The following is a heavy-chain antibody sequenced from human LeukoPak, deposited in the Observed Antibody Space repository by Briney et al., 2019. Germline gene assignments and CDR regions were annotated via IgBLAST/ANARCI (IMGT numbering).Heavy chain of an antibody. V-gene: IGHV3-21*01. Sequence: GGSLRLSCAASGFTFSSYSMNWVRQAPGKGLEWVSSISSSSSHIYYADSVKGRFTISRDNAKNSLYLQMNSLRAEDTAVYYCASSYGDYCNWFDPWGQGTLVTVSS. CDR1: GFTFSSYS. CDR3: ASSYGDYCNWFDP. J-gene: IGHJ5*02. D-gene: IGHD4-17*01. CDR2: ISSSSSHI.